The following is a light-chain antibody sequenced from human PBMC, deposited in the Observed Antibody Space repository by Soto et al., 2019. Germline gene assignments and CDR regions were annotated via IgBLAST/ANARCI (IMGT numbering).Light chain of an antibody. V-gene: IGKV3-20*01. Sequence: EIVLTQSPDTLSLSPGESATLFCGASQTVSSSYLAWYQQKPGQAPRLLMSATSKRATGIPDRFSGSGSGTEFTLTISGLEAEDVAVFYCQHYGGTPLTFGGGTKVEIK. CDR2: ATS. J-gene: IGKJ4*01. CDR1: QTVSSSY. CDR3: QHYGGTPLT.